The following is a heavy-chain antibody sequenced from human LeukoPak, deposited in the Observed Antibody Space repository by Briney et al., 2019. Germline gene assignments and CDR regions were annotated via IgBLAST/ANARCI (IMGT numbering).Heavy chain of an antibody. CDR2: ISGSGGNT. Sequence: GGSLRFSCAASGFTFSSYAMSWVRPAPGKGLDWVSAISGSGGNTYYADSVKGRFTISRDNSKNTLYLQMNSLRAEDTAVYYCALLMMYAIDFDSWGQGTLVTVSS. V-gene: IGHV3-23*01. D-gene: IGHD2-8*01. CDR3: ALLMMYAIDFDS. CDR1: GFTFSSYA. J-gene: IGHJ4*02.